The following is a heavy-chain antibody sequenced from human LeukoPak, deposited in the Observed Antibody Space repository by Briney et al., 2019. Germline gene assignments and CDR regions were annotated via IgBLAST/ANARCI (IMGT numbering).Heavy chain of an antibody. V-gene: IGHV1-69*04. CDR3: ASGPRYFDWLSSDY. CDR1: GGTFSSYA. D-gene: IGHD3-9*01. CDR2: IIPILGIA. Sequence: SVKVSCKASGGTFSSYAISWVRQAPGQGLEWMGRIIPILGIANYAQKFQGRVTITADKSTSTAYMELSSLRSEDTAVYYCASGPRYFDWLSSDYWGQGTLVTVSS. J-gene: IGHJ4*02.